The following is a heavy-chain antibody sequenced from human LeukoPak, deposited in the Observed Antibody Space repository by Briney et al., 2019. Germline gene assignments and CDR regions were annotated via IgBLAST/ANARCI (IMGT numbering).Heavy chain of an antibody. Sequence: GGSLRLSCAASGFTFSSYWMNWVRQSPEKGLEGVSSITSGTTYIYYADSVRGRFTLSRDNAKNSLYLQMNSLRAEDTAVYYCARWPYSSSYYFDYWGQGTLVTVSS. CDR1: GFTFSSYW. V-gene: IGHV3-21*01. CDR3: ARWPYSSSYYFDY. J-gene: IGHJ4*02. D-gene: IGHD6-6*01. CDR2: ITSGTTYI.